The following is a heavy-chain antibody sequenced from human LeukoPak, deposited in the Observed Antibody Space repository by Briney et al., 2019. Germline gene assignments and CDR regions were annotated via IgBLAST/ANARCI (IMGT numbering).Heavy chain of an antibody. D-gene: IGHD6-6*01. Sequence: PSETLSLTCTVSGYSISSGYYWGWIRQPPGKGLEWIGSIYYSGSTYYNPSLKSRVTISVDTSKNQFSLKLSSVTAADTAVYYCPRAYSSSSAFDYWGQGTLVTVSS. CDR2: IYYSGST. J-gene: IGHJ4*02. V-gene: IGHV4-38-2*02. CDR1: GYSISSGYY. CDR3: PRAYSSSSAFDY.